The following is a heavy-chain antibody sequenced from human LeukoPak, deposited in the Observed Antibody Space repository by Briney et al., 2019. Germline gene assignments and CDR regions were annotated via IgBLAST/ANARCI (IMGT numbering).Heavy chain of an antibody. CDR3: AREIGGHVFDI. D-gene: IGHD4-23*01. CDR2: INPSGGST. J-gene: IGHJ3*02. Sequence: GASVKVSCKASGYTFPSYYIHWVRQAPGQGLEWMGTINPSGGSTTYAQKFQGRVTMTRDTSTSTVYKELIKLTSEDTAVYYCAREIGGHVFDIWGQGTMVTVSS. V-gene: IGHV1-46*01. CDR1: GYTFPSYY.